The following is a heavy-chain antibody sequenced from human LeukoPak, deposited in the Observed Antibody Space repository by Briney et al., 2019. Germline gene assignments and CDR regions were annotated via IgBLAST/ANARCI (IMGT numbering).Heavy chain of an antibody. V-gene: IGHV4-61*01. CDR3: ARDMGAPDYGSYSVDY. J-gene: IGHJ4*02. Sequence: SETLSLTCTVSGGSVSSGSYYWSWIRQPPGRGLEWIAYIHYSGGAAYNPSLKSRVTISRDMSTNQFSLKMTTVTAADTAVYFCARDMGAPDYGSYSVDYWGQGTLVTVSS. CDR1: GGSVSSGSYY. CDR2: IHYSGGA. D-gene: IGHD4-23*01.